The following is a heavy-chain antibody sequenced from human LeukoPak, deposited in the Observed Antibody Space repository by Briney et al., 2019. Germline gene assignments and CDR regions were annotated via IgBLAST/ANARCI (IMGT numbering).Heavy chain of an antibody. V-gene: IGHV3-30*18. D-gene: IGHD1-26*01. CDR1: GFTFSSYG. J-gene: IGHJ4*02. CDR3: AKGEAD. Sequence: GRSLRLSCAASGFTFSSYGMHWVRQAPGKGLEWVAVISYDGSNKYYADSVKGRFTISRDNSKNTLYLQMNSLRAEDTAVYYCAKGEADWGQGTLATVSS. CDR2: ISYDGSNK.